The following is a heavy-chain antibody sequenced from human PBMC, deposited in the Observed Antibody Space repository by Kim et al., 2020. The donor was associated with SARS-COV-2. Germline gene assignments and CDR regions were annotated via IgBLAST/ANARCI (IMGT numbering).Heavy chain of an antibody. CDR3: ARGNSMDV. CDR2: GSDK. J-gene: IGHJ6*02. Sequence: GSDKTYGDSVKGRFTISRDNAKNSLYLQMTSLRAEDTAVYYCARGNSMDVWGQGTTVTVSS. V-gene: IGHV3-7*01. D-gene: IGHD1-1*01.